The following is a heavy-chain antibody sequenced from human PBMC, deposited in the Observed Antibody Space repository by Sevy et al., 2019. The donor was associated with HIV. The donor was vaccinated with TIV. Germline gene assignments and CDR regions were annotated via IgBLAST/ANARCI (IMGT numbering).Heavy chain of an antibody. CDR2: IRYDGSNK. J-gene: IGHJ4*02. CDR1: GFTFSSYG. Sequence: GESLKISCAASGFTFSSYGMHWVRQAPGKGLEWVAFIRYDGSNKYHADSVKGRFTISRDNSKNTLNLQMNSLRAEDTAVYYCAKDLVKQWPDGYFDYWGQGTLVTVSS. V-gene: IGHV3-30*02. CDR3: AKDLVKQWPDGYFDY. D-gene: IGHD6-19*01.